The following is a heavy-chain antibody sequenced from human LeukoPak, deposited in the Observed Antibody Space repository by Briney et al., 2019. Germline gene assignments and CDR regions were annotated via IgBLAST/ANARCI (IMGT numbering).Heavy chain of an antibody. J-gene: IGHJ4*02. CDR3: AKGSYGSSWYYFDY. CDR1: GFTFSSYS. V-gene: IGHV3-21*04. CDR2: ISSSSSYI. D-gene: IGHD6-13*01. Sequence: PGGSLRLSCAASGFTFSSYSVNWVRQAPGKGLEWVSSISSSSSYIYYADSVKGRFTISRDNAKNSLYLQMNSLRAEDMALYYCAKGSYGSSWYYFDYWGQGTLVTVSS.